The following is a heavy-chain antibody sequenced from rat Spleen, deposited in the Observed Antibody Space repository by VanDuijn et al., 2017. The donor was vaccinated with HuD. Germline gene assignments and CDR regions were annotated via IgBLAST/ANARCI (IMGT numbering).Heavy chain of an antibody. J-gene: IGHJ4*01. Sequence: EVQLVESGGGLVQPGRSLKLSCAASGFTYSNYVMAWVRQAPTKGLEWVASISTGGGNTYYRDPVKGRFTISRDNAKNTLYLQMDSLRSEDTATYYCAKEGGQLKGYVMDAWGQGASVTVSS. CDR3: AKEGGQLKGYVMDA. CDR1: GFTYSNYV. CDR2: ISTGGGNT. D-gene: IGHD1-10*01. V-gene: IGHV5S13*01.